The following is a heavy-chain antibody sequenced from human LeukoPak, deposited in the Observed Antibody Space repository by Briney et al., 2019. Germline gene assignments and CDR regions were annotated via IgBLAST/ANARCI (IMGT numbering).Heavy chain of an antibody. CDR2: IYYSGRT. CDR3: ARQYYDFWSGRAILTWFDP. CDR1: GGSISSSSYY. Sequence: SETLSLTCTVSGGSISSSSYYWGWIRQPPGKGLEWIGSIYYSGRTYYNPSLKSRVTISVDTSKNQFSLKLSSVTAADTAVYYCARQYYDFWSGRAILTWFDPWGQGTLVTVSS. J-gene: IGHJ5*02. V-gene: IGHV4-39*01. D-gene: IGHD3-3*01.